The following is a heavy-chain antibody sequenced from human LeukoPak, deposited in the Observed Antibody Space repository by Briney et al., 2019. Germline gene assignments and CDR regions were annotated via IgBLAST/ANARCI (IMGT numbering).Heavy chain of an antibody. D-gene: IGHD4-23*01. CDR3: ATDGGPSLSTVVKSLVYGMDV. Sequence: GASVKVSCKVSGYTLTELSMHWVRQAPGKGLEWMGGFDPEDGETYYAQNFQGRVTMTEDTSTDTAYLQMSSLRSEDTAVYYCATDGGPSLSTVVKSLVYGMDVWGQGTTVTVSS. J-gene: IGHJ6*02. V-gene: IGHV1-24*01. CDR1: GYTLTELS. CDR2: FDPEDGET.